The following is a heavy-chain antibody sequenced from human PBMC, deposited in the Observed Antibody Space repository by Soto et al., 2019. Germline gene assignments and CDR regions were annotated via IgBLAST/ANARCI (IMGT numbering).Heavy chain of an antibody. D-gene: IGHD3-3*02. CDR3: ARHRDAFSSTFDY. CDR1: GFTVSTNY. J-gene: IGHJ4*02. V-gene: IGHV3-53*02. Sequence: EVQLVETGGGLIQPGGSLRLSCAVSGFTVSTNYMSWVRQAPGKGLEWVSALYRGGSTYYADSVKGRFTISRDNSKNTLHLQMNSLRAEDPALYYCARHRDAFSSTFDYWGQGTLVTVSS. CDR2: LYRGGST.